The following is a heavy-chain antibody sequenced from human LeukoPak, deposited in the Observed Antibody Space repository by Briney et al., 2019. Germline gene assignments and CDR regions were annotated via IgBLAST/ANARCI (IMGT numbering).Heavy chain of an antibody. CDR3: ARAFTVTNGDALDY. Sequence: GGSLRLSCAASGFTFSSYSMNWVRQAPGKGLEWVSSISSSSSYIYYADSVKGRFTISRDNAKNSLYLQMNSLRAEDTAVYYCARAFTVTNGDALDYWGQGTLVTVSS. V-gene: IGHV3-21*01. CDR1: GFTFSSYS. D-gene: IGHD4-17*01. J-gene: IGHJ4*02. CDR2: ISSSSSYI.